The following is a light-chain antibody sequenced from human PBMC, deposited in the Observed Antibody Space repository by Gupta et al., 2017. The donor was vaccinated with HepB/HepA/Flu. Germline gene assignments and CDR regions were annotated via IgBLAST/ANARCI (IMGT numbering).Light chain of an antibody. J-gene: IGKJ4*01. CDR2: RAS. CDR1: QSVSSN. Sequence: EIVMTQSPATLSVSPGERVTLCCRASQSVSSNLAWYQQKPGQAPRLLIFRASTRATGIPARFSGSGSGTEFTLTITSLQSEDFAVYYCQQYDNWPPLTFGGGTKVEMK. CDR3: QQYDNWPPLT. V-gene: IGKV3-15*01.